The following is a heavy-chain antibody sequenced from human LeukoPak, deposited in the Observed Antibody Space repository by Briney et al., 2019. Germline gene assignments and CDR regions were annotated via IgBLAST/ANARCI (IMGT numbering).Heavy chain of an antibody. CDR3: ARTIAAAYYYYGLDV. CDR1: GGSISSYY. D-gene: IGHD6-13*01. Sequence: SETLSLTCTVSGGSISSYYWSWIRQPPGKGLEWIGYIYYSGSTNYNPSLKSRVTISVDTSKDQLSLKMSYVTAADTAVYYCARTIAAAYYYYGLDVWGQGTTVTVSS. CDR2: IYYSGST. J-gene: IGHJ6*02. V-gene: IGHV4-59*01.